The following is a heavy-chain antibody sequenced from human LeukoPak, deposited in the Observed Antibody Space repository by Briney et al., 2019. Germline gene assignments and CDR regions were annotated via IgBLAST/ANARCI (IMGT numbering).Heavy chain of an antibody. V-gene: IGHV5-51*01. CDR3: ARATYYDSSGYFGTDFDY. CDR1: GYSFTSYW. J-gene: IGHJ4*02. Sequence: GESLKISCKGSGYSFTSYWIGWVRQMPGKGLEWMGIIYPGDSDTRYSSSFQGQVTISADKSISTAYLQWSSLKASDTAMYYCARATYYDSSGYFGTDFDYWGQGTLVTVSS. CDR2: IYPGDSDT. D-gene: IGHD3-22*01.